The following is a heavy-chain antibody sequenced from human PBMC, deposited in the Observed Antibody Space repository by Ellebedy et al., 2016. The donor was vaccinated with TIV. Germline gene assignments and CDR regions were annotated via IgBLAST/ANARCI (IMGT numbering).Heavy chain of an antibody. CDR1: GFTFSNYA. D-gene: IGHD1-1*01. CDR2: VSYDGNHK. J-gene: IGHJ3*02. CDR3: ARGRGWNLDGFDI. Sequence: GESLKISXVASGFTFSNYAMHWVRQAPGKGLEWVAVVSYDGNHKWYADSVKGRFTIARDKSNNMLYLQINSLRVEDTSVYYCARGRGWNLDGFDIWGQGTMVTVSS. V-gene: IGHV3-30-3*01.